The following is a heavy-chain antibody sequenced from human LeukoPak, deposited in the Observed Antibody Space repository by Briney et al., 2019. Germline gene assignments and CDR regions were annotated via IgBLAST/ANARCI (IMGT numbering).Heavy chain of an antibody. Sequence: GGSLRLSCAASGFTVSSNYMSWVRQAPGKGLEWVSVIYSGGSTYYADSVKGRFTISRDNSKNTLYLQMNSLRAEDTAVYYCASIRRSNPSGSYYEYYYYYMDVWGKGTTVTISS. V-gene: IGHV3-66*01. CDR2: IYSGGST. CDR1: GFTVSSNY. D-gene: IGHD1-26*01. J-gene: IGHJ6*03. CDR3: ASIRRSNPSGSYYEYYYYYMDV.